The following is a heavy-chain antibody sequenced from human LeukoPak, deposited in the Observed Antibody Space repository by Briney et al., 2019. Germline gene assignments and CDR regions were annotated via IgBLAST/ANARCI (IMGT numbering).Heavy chain of an antibody. CDR2: ISAYNGNT. CDR1: GYTFTSYG. J-gene: IGHJ4*02. CDR3: AKPIHYYDLSGYSD. Sequence: ASVKVSCKASGYTFTSYGISWVRQASGQGLEWMGWISAYNGNTNYAQKLQGRVTMTTDTSTSTAYMELRSLRSDDTAVYYCAKPIHYYDLSGYSDWGQGTLVTVSS. D-gene: IGHD3-22*01. V-gene: IGHV1-18*01.